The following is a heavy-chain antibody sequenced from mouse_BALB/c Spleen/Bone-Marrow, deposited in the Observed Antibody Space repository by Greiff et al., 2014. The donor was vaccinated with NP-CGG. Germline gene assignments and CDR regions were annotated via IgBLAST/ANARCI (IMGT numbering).Heavy chain of an antibody. D-gene: IGHD1-1*01. J-gene: IGHJ2*01. CDR1: GHTFTDYA. CDR2: ISTYNGNT. V-gene: IGHV1-67*01. Sequence: QLKESGPEVVRPGVSVEISCKGSGHTFTDYAMHWVKQSHAKSLEWIGVISTYNGNTNYNQKVKGKATMTVDKSSRTAYMELARLTSEDSAIYYCARGSSYSDYWGQGTTLTVSS. CDR3: ARGSSYSDY.